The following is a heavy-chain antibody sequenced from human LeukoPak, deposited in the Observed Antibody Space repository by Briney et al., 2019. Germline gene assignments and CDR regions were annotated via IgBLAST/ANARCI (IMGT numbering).Heavy chain of an antibody. Sequence: SETLSLTCAVYGGSFSGYYWSWIRQPPGKGLEWIGEINHSGSTNYNPSLKSRVTISVDTSKNQFSLKLSSVTAADTAVYYCARCLRGIVVVPAACDYWGQGTLVTVSS. D-gene: IGHD2-2*01. V-gene: IGHV4-34*01. CDR2: INHSGST. CDR3: ARCLRGIVVVPAACDY. J-gene: IGHJ4*02. CDR1: GGSFSGYY.